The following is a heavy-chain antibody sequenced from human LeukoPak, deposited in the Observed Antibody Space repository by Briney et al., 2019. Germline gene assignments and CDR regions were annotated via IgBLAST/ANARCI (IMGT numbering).Heavy chain of an antibody. D-gene: IGHD6-6*01. V-gene: IGHV1-18*01. Sequence: ASVKVSDKAAEGAFINYGISGVRQAAGQGGEWRGGRRIYNGNKDYKRQGRVTMTTDTSTSTAYMELRSLRSDDTAVYYCARGGPFPSGSSSREYYLDYWGQGTLVTVAS. J-gene: IGHJ4*02. CDR1: EGAFINYG. CDR3: ARGGPFPSGSSSREYYLDY. CDR2: RRIYNGNK.